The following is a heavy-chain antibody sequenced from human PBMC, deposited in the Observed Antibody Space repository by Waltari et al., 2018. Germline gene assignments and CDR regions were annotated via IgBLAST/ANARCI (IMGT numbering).Heavy chain of an antibody. J-gene: IGHJ4*03. CDR3: ARERAVAGTHYFDY. Sequence: QVQLQESGPGLVKPSETLSLTCTVSGGSISSPYWSWIRQPPGKGLEWIGYIYYSGSTNYNPSLKSRVTISVDTSKNQFSLKLSSVTAADTAVYYCARERAVAGTHYFDYWGQGTTVTVSS. D-gene: IGHD6-19*01. CDR2: IYYSGST. CDR1: GGSISSPY. V-gene: IGHV4-59*11.